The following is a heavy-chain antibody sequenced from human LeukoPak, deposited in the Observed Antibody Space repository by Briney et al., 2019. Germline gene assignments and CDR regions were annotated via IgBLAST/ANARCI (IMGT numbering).Heavy chain of an antibody. D-gene: IGHD6-13*01. CDR1: GGSISSGDYY. V-gene: IGHV4-30-4*08. CDR2: IYYSGST. Sequence: EPSQTLSLTCTVSGGSISSGDYYWSWIRQPPGKGLEWIGYIYYSGSTYYNPSLKSRVTISVDRSKNQFSLKLSSVTAADTAVYYCARVGLSWAAAGTTWFDPWGQGTLVTVSS. CDR3: ARVGLSWAAAGTTWFDP. J-gene: IGHJ5*02.